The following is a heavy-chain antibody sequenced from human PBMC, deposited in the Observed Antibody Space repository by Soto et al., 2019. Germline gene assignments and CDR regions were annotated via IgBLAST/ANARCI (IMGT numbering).Heavy chain of an antibody. Sequence: GASVKVSCKASGGTFSSYAISWVRQAPGQGLEWMGGIIPIFGTANYAQKFQGRVTITADKSTSTAYMELSSLRSEDTAVYYCARGPHKFGALDWYYYGMDVWGQGTTVTVSS. CDR1: GGTFSSYA. CDR2: IIPIFGTA. CDR3: ARGPHKFGALDWYYYGMDV. V-gene: IGHV1-69*06. D-gene: IGHD3-10*01. J-gene: IGHJ6*02.